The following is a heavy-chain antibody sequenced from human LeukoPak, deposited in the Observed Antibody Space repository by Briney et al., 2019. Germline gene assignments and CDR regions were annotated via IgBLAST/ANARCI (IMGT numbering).Heavy chain of an antibody. Sequence: SGGSLRLSCAASGFTFSDYDMRWVRQATGKGLEWVSAIGTAGDTYYTGSVKGRFTISRENAKNSLCLQMNSLRAGDTAVYYCARVAKERVGGVYYFDYWGQGTLVTVSS. CDR2: IGTAGDT. CDR1: GFTFSDYD. D-gene: IGHD1-1*01. V-gene: IGHV3-13*01. J-gene: IGHJ4*02. CDR3: ARVAKERVGGVYYFDY.